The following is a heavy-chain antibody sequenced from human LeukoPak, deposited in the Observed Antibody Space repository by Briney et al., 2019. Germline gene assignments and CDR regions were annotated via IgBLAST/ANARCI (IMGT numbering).Heavy chain of an antibody. CDR1: GFTFSSYG. D-gene: IGHD5-12*01. V-gene: IGHV3-30*02. CDR3: AKGGEYSGYDYAFDI. J-gene: IGHJ3*02. Sequence: GGSLRLSCAASGFTFSSYGMHWVRQAPGKGLEWVAFIRYDGSNKYYADSVKGRFTISRDNSKNTLYLQMNSLRAEDTAVYYCAKGGEYSGYDYAFDIWGQGTMVTVSS. CDR2: IRYDGSNK.